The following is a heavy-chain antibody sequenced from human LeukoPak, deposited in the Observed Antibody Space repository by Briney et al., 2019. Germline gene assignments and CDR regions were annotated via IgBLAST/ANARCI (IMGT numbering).Heavy chain of an antibody. CDR3: AKDPRPGSYYYDSSGYYYPY. D-gene: IGHD3-22*01. J-gene: IGHJ4*02. V-gene: IGHV3-23*01. CDR2: ISGSGGST. Sequence: GGSLRLSCAASGFTFSSYAMSWVRQAPGKGLEWVSAISGSGGSTYYADSVKGRFTISRDNSKNTLYLQMNSLRAEDTAVYYCAKDPRPGSYYYDSSGYYYPYWGQGTLVTVSS. CDR1: GFTFSSYA.